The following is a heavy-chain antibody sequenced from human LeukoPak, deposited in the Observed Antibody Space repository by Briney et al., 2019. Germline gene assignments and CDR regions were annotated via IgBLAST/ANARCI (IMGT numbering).Heavy chain of an antibody. Sequence: HGESLKISCKGSGYSFTNYWIGWVRQMPGKGLEWMGIIYPGDSDTRYSPSFQGQVTISADKSISTAYLQWSSLKASDTAMYYCARLDDYMVVTALDFDYWGQGTLVTVSS. D-gene: IGHD2-21*02. J-gene: IGHJ4*02. CDR2: IYPGDSDT. V-gene: IGHV5-51*01. CDR3: ARLDDYMVVTALDFDY. CDR1: GYSFTNYW.